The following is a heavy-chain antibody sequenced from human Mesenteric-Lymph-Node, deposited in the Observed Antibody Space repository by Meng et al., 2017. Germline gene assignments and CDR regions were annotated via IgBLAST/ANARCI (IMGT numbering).Heavy chain of an antibody. CDR1: GFTFSSYG. V-gene: IGHV3-23*01. CDR2: ISGSGAST. J-gene: IGHJ4*02. CDR3: AKLVPTITD. D-gene: IGHD5-12*01. Sequence: GGSLRLSCAASGFTFSSYGMHWVRQAPGKGLEWVSGISGSGASTYYADSVKGRFTISRDNSKNTLYLQMNSLRADDTAVYYCAKLVPTITDWGQGTLVTVSS.